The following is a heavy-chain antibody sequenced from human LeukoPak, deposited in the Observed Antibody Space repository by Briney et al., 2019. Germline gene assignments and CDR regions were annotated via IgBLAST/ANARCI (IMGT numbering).Heavy chain of an antibody. J-gene: IGHJ4*02. CDR3: ARYFGTISSFDY. Sequence: GGSLRLSCAASGFTFSSYGMLWVRQAPGKGLEWVAVIWYDGSKKYYADSVKGRFTISRDQSKNTLYLQMNSLRAEDTAVYYCARYFGTISSFDYWGQGTLVTVSS. CDR2: IWYDGSKK. V-gene: IGHV3-33*01. CDR1: GFTFSSYG. D-gene: IGHD3/OR15-3a*01.